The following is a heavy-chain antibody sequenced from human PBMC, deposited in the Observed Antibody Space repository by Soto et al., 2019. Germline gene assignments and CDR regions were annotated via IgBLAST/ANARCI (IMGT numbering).Heavy chain of an antibody. CDR1: GYTFTSYY. D-gene: IGHD2-21*01. CDR2: INPSGGST. Sequence: ASVKVSCKASGYTFTSYYMHWVRQAPGQGLEWMGIINPSGGSTSYAQKFQGRVTMTRDTSTSTVYMELSSLRSEDTAVYYCARVRARIVVAPGAFDIWGQGTMVTVSS. CDR3: ARVRARIVVAPGAFDI. J-gene: IGHJ3*02. V-gene: IGHV1-46*03.